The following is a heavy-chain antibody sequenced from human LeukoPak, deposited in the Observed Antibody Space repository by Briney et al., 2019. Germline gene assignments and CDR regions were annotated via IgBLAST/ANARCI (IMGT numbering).Heavy chain of an antibody. J-gene: IGHJ4*02. CDR3: ARDVVAAAGTWDY. V-gene: IGHV4-39*07. CDR1: GGSITNYY. CDR2: IYYSGST. Sequence: SETLSLTCTVSGGSITNYYWGWIRQPPGKGLEWIGSIYYSGSTYYNPSLKSRVTMSVDTSKNQFSLKLSSVTAADTAVYYCARDVVAAAGTWDYWGQGTLVTVSS. D-gene: IGHD6-13*01.